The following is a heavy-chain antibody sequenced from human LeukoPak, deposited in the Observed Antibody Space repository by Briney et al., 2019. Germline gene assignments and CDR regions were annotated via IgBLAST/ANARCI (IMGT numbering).Heavy chain of an antibody. CDR3: TRVLSSAMVSDY. Sequence: GRSLRLSCTASGFTFGDYAMSWVRQAPGKGLEWVGFIRSKAYGGTTEYAASVKGRFTISRDDSKSIAYLQMNSLKTEDTAVYYCTRVLSSAMVSDYWGQGTLVTVSS. V-gene: IGHV3-49*04. J-gene: IGHJ4*02. CDR1: GFTFGDYA. D-gene: IGHD5-18*01. CDR2: IRSKAYGGTT.